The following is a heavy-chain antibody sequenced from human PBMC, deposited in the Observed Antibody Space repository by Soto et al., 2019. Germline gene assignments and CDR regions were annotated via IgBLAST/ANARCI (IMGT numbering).Heavy chain of an antibody. J-gene: IGHJ6*03. Sequence: HPGGSLRLSCAASGFTFSSYAMSWVRQAPGKGLEWVSAISGSGGSTYYADSVKGRFTISRDNSKNTLYLQMNSLRAEDTVVYYCAKHSLNGNYYYYSYMDVWGKGTTVTVSS. D-gene: IGHD3-16*01. CDR3: AKHSLNGNYYYYSYMDV. CDR1: GFTFSSYA. V-gene: IGHV3-23*01. CDR2: ISGSGGST.